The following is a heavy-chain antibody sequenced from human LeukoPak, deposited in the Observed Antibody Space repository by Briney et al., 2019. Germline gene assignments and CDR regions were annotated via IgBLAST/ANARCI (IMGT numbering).Heavy chain of an antibody. D-gene: IGHD3-22*01. V-gene: IGHV1-69*05. CDR3: ARVISSGYYYWFDP. CDR2: IIPIFGTA. J-gene: IGHJ5*02. Sequence: SVKVSCKASGGTFSSYAISWVQQAPGQGLEWMGRIIPIFGTANYAQKFQGRVTITTDESTSTAYMELSSLRSEDTAVYYCARVISSGYYYWFDPWGQGTLVTVSS. CDR1: GGTFSSYA.